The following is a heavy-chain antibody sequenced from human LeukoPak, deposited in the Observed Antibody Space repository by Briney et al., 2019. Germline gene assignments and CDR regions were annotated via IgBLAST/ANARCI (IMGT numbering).Heavy chain of an antibody. J-gene: IGHJ4*02. D-gene: IGHD1/OR15-1a*01. V-gene: IGHV4-59*01. CDR3: AKNNMRGFFDY. Sequence: SETLSLTCSVSGGSISAYYWNWIRQPPEKGLEWIGYVHYTGRTTYNASLKSRVTISVDTSKNHFSLKLSSVTAADTAVYYCAKNNMRGFFDYWGQGTLVTVSS. CDR2: VHYTGRT. CDR1: GGSISAYY.